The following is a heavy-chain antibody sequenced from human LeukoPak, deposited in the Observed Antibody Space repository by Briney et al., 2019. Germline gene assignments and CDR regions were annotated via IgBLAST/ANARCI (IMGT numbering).Heavy chain of an antibody. D-gene: IGHD6-13*01. CDR3: VKDARAGTAFDY. CDR2: IYSGGST. CDR1: GFIVSSNY. V-gene: IGHV3-53*05. Sequence: GGSLRLSCAASGFIVSSNYMSWVRQAPGKGLEWVSVIYSGGSTYYADSVKGRFTISRDNSKNTLYLQMNSLRAEDTAVYYCVKDARAGTAFDYWGQGTLVTVSS. J-gene: IGHJ4*02.